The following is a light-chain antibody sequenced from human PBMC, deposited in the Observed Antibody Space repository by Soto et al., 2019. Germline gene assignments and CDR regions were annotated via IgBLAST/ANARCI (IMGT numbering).Light chain of an antibody. Sequence: EIVLTQSPGTLSLSPVERATLSCMASQSVSSSQLAWYQQKPGQAPRLLIYGASSRATGIPGRFSGGGSGTEFTLTISSLQSEDFAIYFCQQYNTWPRTFGQGTKVDIK. CDR1: QSVSSSQ. CDR3: QQYNTWPRT. J-gene: IGKJ1*01. CDR2: GAS. V-gene: IGKV3-20*01.